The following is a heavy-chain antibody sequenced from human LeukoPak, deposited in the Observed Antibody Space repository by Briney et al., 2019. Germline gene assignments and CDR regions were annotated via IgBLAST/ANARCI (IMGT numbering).Heavy chain of an antibody. CDR1: GGSLNSDY. CDR2: MFYTGST. CDR3: ASISRFNGMDV. V-gene: IGHV4-59*01. Sequence: PSETLSPACSVSGGSLNSDYGAWIRQPPGKGLDWIGYMFYTGSTNYNPSLKTRVTISLAASKKQFSLKLSSVTAADTAVYYCASISRFNGMDVWGQGTTVTVSS. J-gene: IGHJ6*02. D-gene: IGHD3-16*01.